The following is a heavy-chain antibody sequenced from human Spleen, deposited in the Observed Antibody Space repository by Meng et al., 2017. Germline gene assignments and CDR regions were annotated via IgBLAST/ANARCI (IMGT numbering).Heavy chain of an antibody. V-gene: IGHV4-38-2*02. CDR3: TRDQGYSGGWIDY. CDR2: IYHSGSS. J-gene: IGHJ4*02. D-gene: IGHD6-19*01. Sequence: SETLSLTCAVSGCSISSDYYWGWIRQPPGKGLEWIGSIYHSGSSYYNPSLKSRVTISVDTSNNQFTLKLSSVTAADPAVYYCTRDQGYSGGWIDYWGQGTLVTVSS. CDR1: GCSISSDYY.